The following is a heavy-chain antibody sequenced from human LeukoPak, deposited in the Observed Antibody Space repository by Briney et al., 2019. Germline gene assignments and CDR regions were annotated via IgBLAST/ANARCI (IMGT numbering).Heavy chain of an antibody. CDR2: ISYDGSNK. J-gene: IGHJ4*02. D-gene: IGHD2-2*01. CDR3: AKDRGKYQLLVEFDY. Sequence: GGSLRLSCAASGFTFSSYGMHWVRQAPGKGLEWVAVISYDGSNKYYADSVKGRFTISRDNYKNTLYLQRNSLRAEDTAVYYCAKDRGKYQLLVEFDYWGQGTLVTVSS. CDR1: GFTFSSYG. V-gene: IGHV3-30*18.